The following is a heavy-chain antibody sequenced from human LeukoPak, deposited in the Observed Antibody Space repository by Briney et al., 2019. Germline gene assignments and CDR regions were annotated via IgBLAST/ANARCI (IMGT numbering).Heavy chain of an antibody. D-gene: IGHD3-22*01. CDR1: GYTFTSYG. V-gene: IGHV1-18*01. Sequence: ASVKVSCKASGYTFTSYGITWVRQAPGQGLEWMGWISGYNGNTNYAQKLQGRVTMTTDTSTSTAYMELRSLKSDDTAVYYCASLKNYYDSSGYLVTDAFDIWGQGTMVTVSS. J-gene: IGHJ3*02. CDR2: ISGYNGNT. CDR3: ASLKNYYDSSGYLVTDAFDI.